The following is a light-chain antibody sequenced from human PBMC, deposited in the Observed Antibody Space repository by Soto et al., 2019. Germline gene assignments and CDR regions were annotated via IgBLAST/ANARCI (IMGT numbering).Light chain of an antibody. V-gene: IGKV2-28*01. Sequence: EIVMTQSPLSLPVTPGEPASISCRSSQSLLHSNGNTYLDWYLQKPGQSPQLLIYFVSTRASGVPYRFSGSGSGTDFTLEISIVEAEDVGVYYCMQAVATPLTFGGGTKVEIK. J-gene: IGKJ4*01. CDR3: MQAVATPLT. CDR1: QSLLHSNGNTY. CDR2: FVS.